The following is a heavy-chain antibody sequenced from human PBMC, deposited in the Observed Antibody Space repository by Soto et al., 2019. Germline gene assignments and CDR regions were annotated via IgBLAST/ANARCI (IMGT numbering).Heavy chain of an antibody. CDR1: GFTFSAYS. V-gene: IGHV3-48*02. J-gene: IGHJ5*02. D-gene: IGHD2-21*02. Sequence: EVQLVESGGGLVQPGGSLRLSCVASGFTFSAYSMNWVRQAPGKGPEWLSYISGNNANIYYEDSVRGRFTMSRDNAMSSMFMKMDSLREEDTTVYYWSRQVYTVVTPIDLWGQGTVVTVSS. CDR3: SRQVYTVVTPIDL. CDR2: ISGNNANI.